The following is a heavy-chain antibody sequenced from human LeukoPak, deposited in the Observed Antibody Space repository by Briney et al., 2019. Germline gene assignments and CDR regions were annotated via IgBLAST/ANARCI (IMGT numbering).Heavy chain of an antibody. CDR2: ISYDGSYN. CDR3: AKGFVGTTTISGFDP. D-gene: IGHD1-26*01. J-gene: IGHJ5*02. V-gene: IGHV3-30*02. CDR1: GFTFSNYD. Sequence: GGSLRLSCAASGFTFSNYDMHWVRQAPGKGLEWVAFISYDGSYNYYADSVKGRFTISRDSSKKTLYLQMNSLTAEDTAVYYCAKGFVGTTTISGFDPWGQGTLVTVSS.